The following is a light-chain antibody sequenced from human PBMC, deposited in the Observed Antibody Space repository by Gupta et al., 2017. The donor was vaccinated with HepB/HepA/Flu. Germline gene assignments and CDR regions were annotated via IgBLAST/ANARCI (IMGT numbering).Light chain of an antibody. Sequence: QSALPQPPSVSGSPGQSVTISCTGTSSDVGAYNYVSWYQHHPGKAPKLIISDVNKRPSGVPDRFSGSKSGTTASLTISGLLAEDEADYYCCSYAGTYTEVFGGGTRLTVL. CDR1: SSDVGAYNY. CDR2: DVN. V-gene: IGLV2-11*01. J-gene: IGLJ3*02. CDR3: CSYAGTYTEV.